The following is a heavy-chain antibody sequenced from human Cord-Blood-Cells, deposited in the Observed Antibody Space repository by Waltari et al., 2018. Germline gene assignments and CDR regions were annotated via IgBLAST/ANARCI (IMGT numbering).Heavy chain of an antibody. CDR1: GGTFSSYA. CDR2: IIPIFGTA. J-gene: IGHJ4*02. Sequence: QVQLVQSGAEVKQPGSSVKVPCKASGGTFSSYAIRWVRQAPGQGLEWMGGIIPIFGTANYAQKFQGRVTITADKSTSTAYMELSSLRSEDTAVYYCASQYNWNYFDYWGQGTLVTVSS. CDR3: ASQYNWNYFDY. D-gene: IGHD1-20*01. V-gene: IGHV1-69*06.